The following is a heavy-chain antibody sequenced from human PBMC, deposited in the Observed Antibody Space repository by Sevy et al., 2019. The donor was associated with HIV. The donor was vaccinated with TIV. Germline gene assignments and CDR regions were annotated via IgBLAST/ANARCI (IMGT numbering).Heavy chain of an antibody. V-gene: IGHV1-24*01. D-gene: IGHD3-16*01. CDR1: GKNLNDLP. CDR3: ATTREYYEDNSGYLDY. CDR2: FDPEDGER. Sequence: ASVKVSCKVSGKNLNDLPMHWVRRAPGKGLEWMGPFDPEDGERIYAQKFQGRVTMTEDTSRDTAYMELNSLRSEDTAMYYCATTREYYEDNSGYLDYWGQGILVTVSS. J-gene: IGHJ4*02.